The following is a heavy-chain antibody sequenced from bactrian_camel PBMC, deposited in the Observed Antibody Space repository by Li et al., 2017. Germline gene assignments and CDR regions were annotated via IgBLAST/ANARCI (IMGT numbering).Heavy chain of an antibody. J-gene: IGHJ4*01. CDR1: VLPWDDYA. V-gene: IGHV3S60*01. CDR2: ISRSGDSI. Sequence: VESGGGLVQPGGSLRLSCTASVLPWDDYAMGWFRQAPGKEREGVSCISRSGDSIYYADSVKGRFTIPRDNAKNTLYHQMNSLKPEDTAMYYCAKDGTVVVGGLPTEDDWGQGTQVTVS. CDR3: AKDGTVVVGGLPTEDD. D-gene: IGHD6*01.